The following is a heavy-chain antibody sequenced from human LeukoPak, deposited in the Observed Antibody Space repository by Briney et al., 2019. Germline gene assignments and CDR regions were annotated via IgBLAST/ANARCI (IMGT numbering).Heavy chain of an antibody. V-gene: IGHV1-2*06. Sequence: GASVKVSCKASGYTFTGYYMHWLRQAPGQGLEWMGRINPNSGGTNYAQKFQGKVTMTRDTSISTAYMELSRLRSDDTAVYYCARVPIPKERWYVDYWGQGTLVTVSS. CDR3: ARVPIPKERWYVDY. CDR2: INPNSGGT. D-gene: IGHD6-13*01. J-gene: IGHJ4*02. CDR1: GYTFTGYY.